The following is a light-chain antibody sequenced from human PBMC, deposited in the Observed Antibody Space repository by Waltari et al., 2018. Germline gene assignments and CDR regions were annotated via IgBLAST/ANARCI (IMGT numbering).Light chain of an antibody. CDR1: QSISRF. J-gene: IGKJ1*01. CDR3: QNHERLPAV. Sequence: SCRASQSISRFLAWYQQKPGQAPRLLIYAASNRATGIPDRFSGSGSGKDFSLTISRLEPEDFAVYFCQNHERLPAVFGQGTKVEIK. V-gene: IGKV3-20*01. CDR2: AAS.